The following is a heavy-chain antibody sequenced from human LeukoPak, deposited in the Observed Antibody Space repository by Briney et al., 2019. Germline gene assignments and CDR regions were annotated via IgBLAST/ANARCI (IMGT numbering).Heavy chain of an antibody. CDR2: ISDGGHGA. D-gene: IGHD4-23*01. J-gene: IGHJ4*02. V-gene: IGHV3-23*01. CDR3: VRVNYGGNSGYHFDS. Sequence: GGSLRLSCAASGFDLWRDAMSWARQAPGKGLEWVADISDGGHGAHYADSVQGRFTISRDNSKNKVFLQMVRLRAHHTAFYYCVRVNYGGNSGYHFDSWGQGTLVTVSS. CDR1: GFDLWRDA.